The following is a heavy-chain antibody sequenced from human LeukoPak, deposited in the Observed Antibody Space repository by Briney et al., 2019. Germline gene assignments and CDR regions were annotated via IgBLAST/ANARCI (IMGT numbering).Heavy chain of an antibody. Sequence: PGGSLRLSCAASGFTFSSYAMSWVRQAPGKGLEWVSAISGSGGSTYYADSVKGRFTISRDNSKNTLYLQMNSLRAEDTAVYYCAKGGYCSGGSCFLPYYFDYWGQGTLVTVSS. CDR3: AKGGYCSGGSCFLPYYFDY. J-gene: IGHJ4*02. D-gene: IGHD2-15*01. V-gene: IGHV3-23*01. CDR1: GFTFSSYA. CDR2: ISGSGGST.